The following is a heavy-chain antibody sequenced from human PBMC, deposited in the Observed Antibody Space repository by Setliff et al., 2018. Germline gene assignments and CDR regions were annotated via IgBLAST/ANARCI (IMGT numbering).Heavy chain of an antibody. J-gene: IGHJ3*02. V-gene: IGHV1-8*02. CDR2: MNPNSGNT. CDR3: AITMIPFGGVIVHAFDI. D-gene: IGHD3-16*02. Sequence: ASVKVSCKASGYNFTSYDINWVRQATGQGLEWMGCMNPNSGNTGYAQKFQGRVTMTRKTSISTAYMELSSLRSEDTAVYYCAITMIPFGGVIVHAFDIWGQGTMVTVSS. CDR1: GYNFTSYD.